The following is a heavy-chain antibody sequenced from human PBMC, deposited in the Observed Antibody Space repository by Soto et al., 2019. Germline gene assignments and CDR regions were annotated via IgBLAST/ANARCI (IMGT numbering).Heavy chain of an antibody. D-gene: IGHD2-15*01. V-gene: IGHV3-23*01. CDR2: ISGDRA. CDR3: AKAPYCSGGNCYSDWYFDL. CDR1: GFTFSSYA. J-gene: IGHJ2*01. Sequence: EEQLLQSGGGLVQPGGSMRLSCAAPGFTFSSYAMGWVRQAPGKGLEWVSTISGDRAYDADSVKGRFTISRDNSQNTLYLQMNGVRAEDSAVYYCAKAPYCSGGNCYSDWYFDLWGRGTLVIVS.